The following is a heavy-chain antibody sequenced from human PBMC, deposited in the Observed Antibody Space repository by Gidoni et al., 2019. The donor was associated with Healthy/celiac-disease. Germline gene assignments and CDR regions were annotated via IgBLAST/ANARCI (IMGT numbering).Heavy chain of an antibody. Sequence: EVQLVESGGGLVQPGGSLRLSCAASGFTFSSYWMSWVRQAPGKGLEWVANIKQDGSEKYYVDSVKGRFTISRDNAKNSLYLQMNSLRAEDTAVYYCARDVYYYDSSGPKHDWYFDLWGRGTLVTVSS. CDR2: IKQDGSEK. J-gene: IGHJ2*01. V-gene: IGHV3-7*01. CDR3: ARDVYYYDSSGPKHDWYFDL. D-gene: IGHD3-22*01. CDR1: GFTFSSYW.